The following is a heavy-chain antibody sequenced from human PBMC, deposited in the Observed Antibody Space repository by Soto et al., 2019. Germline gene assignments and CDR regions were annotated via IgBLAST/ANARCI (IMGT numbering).Heavy chain of an antibody. V-gene: IGHV5-51*01. CDR1: GYSFTSYW. CDR2: IYPGDSDT. Sequence: ESLKISCKGSGYSFTSYWIGWVRQMPGKGLEWMGIIYPGDSDTRYSPSFQGQVTISADKSISTAYLQWSSLKASDTAMYYGALRHRSGWYGMDVWGKATTVTVSS. CDR3: ALRHRSGWYGMDV. J-gene: IGHJ6*04. D-gene: IGHD6-19*01.